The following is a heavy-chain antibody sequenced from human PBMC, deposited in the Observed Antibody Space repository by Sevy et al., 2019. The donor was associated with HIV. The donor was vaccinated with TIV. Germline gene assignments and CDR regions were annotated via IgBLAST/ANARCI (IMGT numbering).Heavy chain of an antibody. CDR3: AIGRNYYGSGRTNWFDP. D-gene: IGHD3-10*01. J-gene: IGHJ5*02. V-gene: IGHV1-24*01. CDR1: GYTLTELS. CDR2: FDPEDGET. Sequence: ASVKVSCKVSGYTLTELSMHWVRQAPGKGLEWMGGFDPEDGETIYAQKFQGRVTMTEDTSTDTAYKELSSLRSEDTAVYYCAIGRNYYGSGRTNWFDPWGQGTLVTVSS.